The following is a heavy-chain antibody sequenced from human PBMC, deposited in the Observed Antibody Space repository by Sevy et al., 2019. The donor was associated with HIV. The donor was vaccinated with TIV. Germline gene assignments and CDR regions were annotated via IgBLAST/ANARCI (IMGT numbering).Heavy chain of an antibody. CDR2: IIPSGGST. CDR1: GYTFTTYY. Sequence: ASVKVSGKASGYTFTTYYVHWVRQAPGQGLEWMGIIIPSGGSTTYAQKFQGRVTMTRDTSTSTVYMELSSLISDDTAVYYCASGTGVWGQGTLVTVSS. J-gene: IGHJ4*02. D-gene: IGHD1-26*01. V-gene: IGHV1-46*01. CDR3: ASGTGV.